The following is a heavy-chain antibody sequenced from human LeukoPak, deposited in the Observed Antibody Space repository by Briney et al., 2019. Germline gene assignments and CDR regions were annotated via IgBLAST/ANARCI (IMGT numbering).Heavy chain of an antibody. J-gene: IGHJ5*02. D-gene: IGHD2-2*01. V-gene: IGHV3-49*04. CDR2: IRDKTYGGTT. CDR1: GFTFGDYA. Sequence: GRSLRLSCTASGFTFGDYAMSWVRQAPGKGLAWVGFIRDKTYGGTTEYAASVKGSFTISRDDSRSIAYLQMNGLKTEDTAVYYCTRDRGYCSSTSCYAWFDPWGQGTLVTVSS. CDR3: TRDRGYCSSTSCYAWFDP.